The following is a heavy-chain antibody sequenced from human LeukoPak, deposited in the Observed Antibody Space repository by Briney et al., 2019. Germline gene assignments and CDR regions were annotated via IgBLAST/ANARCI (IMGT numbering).Heavy chain of an antibody. Sequence: GGSLRLSCAASGLTFSSYAMTWVRQAPGQGLGWVSTISGSGDNTHYADSVEGRLTISRGNSKNTLYLQMNSLRVEDTAVYYCGGAKFYYYGMDVWGQGTTVTVSS. CDR2: ISGSGDNT. D-gene: IGHD1-26*01. V-gene: IGHV3-23*01. CDR1: GLTFSSYA. CDR3: GGAKFYYYGMDV. J-gene: IGHJ6*02.